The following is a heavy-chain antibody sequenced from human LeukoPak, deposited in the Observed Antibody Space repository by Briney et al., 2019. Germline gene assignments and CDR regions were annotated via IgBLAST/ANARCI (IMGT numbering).Heavy chain of an antibody. D-gene: IGHD3-3*01. CDR1: GYTFTSYD. V-gene: IGHV1-8*01. J-gene: IGHJ6*04. CDR3: AGGPYAFWSGLPLPPDV. Sequence: ASVKVSCKASGYTFTSYDINWVRQATGQGLEWMGWMNPNSGNTGYAQKFQGRVTMTRNTSISTAYMELSSLRSEDTAVYYCAGGPYAFWSGLPLPPDVWGKGTTVTVSS. CDR2: MNPNSGNT.